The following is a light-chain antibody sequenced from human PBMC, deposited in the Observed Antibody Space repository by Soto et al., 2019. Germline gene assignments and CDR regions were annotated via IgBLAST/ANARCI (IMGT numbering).Light chain of an antibody. CDR1: QSISTW. V-gene: IGKV1-5*03. CDR2: KAS. CDR3: QEYDSYAALT. J-gene: IGKJ4*01. Sequence: SQRTQSHSTLCAALGDSVTLTGRPSQSISTWLAWYQQKPGKAPKLLIYKASGLESGVPSRFSGSGSGTAFTLTIRCLQPYDFATYYCQEYDSYAALTFGGGTKVDIK.